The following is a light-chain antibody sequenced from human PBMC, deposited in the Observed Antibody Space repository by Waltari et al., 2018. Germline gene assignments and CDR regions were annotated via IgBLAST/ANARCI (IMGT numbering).Light chain of an antibody. CDR3: QHYVRLPAT. CDR2: GAS. J-gene: IGKJ1*01. V-gene: IGKV3-20*01. CDR1: QSVIGS. Sequence: EIVLTQSPGTLSLSPGERATLSCRASQSVIGSLAWYQQKAGQAPRLLIYGASSRATGIQDVFSGSGSGTDFSLTISILEPEDFAVYYCQHYVRLPATFGQGTKVEI.